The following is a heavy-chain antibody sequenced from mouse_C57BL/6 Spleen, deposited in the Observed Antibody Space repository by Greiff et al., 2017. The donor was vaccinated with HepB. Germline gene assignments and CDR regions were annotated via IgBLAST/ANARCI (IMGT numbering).Heavy chain of an antibody. D-gene: IGHD1-1*02. J-gene: IGHJ1*03. Sequence: VQLQQSGAELVKPGASVKISCKASGYAFSSYWMNWVKQRPGKGLEWIGQIYPGDGDTNYNGKFKGKATLTADKSSSTAYMQLSGLNSEDSAVYFCAMVGLLRYFDVWGTVTTVTVSS. CDR1: GYAFSSYW. CDR2: IYPGDGDT. CDR3: AMVGLLRYFDV. V-gene: IGHV1-80*01.